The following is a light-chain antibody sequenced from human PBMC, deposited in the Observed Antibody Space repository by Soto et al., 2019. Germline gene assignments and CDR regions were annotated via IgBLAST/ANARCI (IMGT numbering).Light chain of an antibody. J-gene: IGKJ5*01. V-gene: IGKV3-15*01. CDR1: QSVTSN. Sequence: ILMTQSPATLSVSPGERATLSCRASQSVTSNLAWYQQNPGQAPRLLISGASTRATGIPARFSGSGSGTEFTLTISSLQSEDFEVYYCQQYNNWPITFGQGTRLEIK. CDR2: GAS. CDR3: QQYNNWPIT.